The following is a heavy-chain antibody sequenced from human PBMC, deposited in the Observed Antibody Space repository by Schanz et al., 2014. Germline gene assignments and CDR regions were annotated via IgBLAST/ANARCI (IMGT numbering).Heavy chain of an antibody. CDR1: GFPFSTYS. CDR2: IRSDNNYI. Sequence: AELVESGGGVVQPGGSLRLSCVASGFPFSTYSIHWVRQAPGKGLEWVSYIRSDNNYIYYADSVKGRFTISRDNSKNTLYLQMNSLRGDDTAIYYCVKGGTNTLDSWGQGTLVTVSS. CDR3: VKGGTNTLDS. V-gene: IGHV3-21*06. J-gene: IGHJ4*02.